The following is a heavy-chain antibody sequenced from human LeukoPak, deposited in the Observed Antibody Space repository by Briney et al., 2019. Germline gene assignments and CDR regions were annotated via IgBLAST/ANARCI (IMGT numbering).Heavy chain of an antibody. J-gene: IGHJ4*02. CDR1: GFTFSSYS. CDR3: ARGALGDYCNYD. V-gene: IGHV3-21*01. D-gene: IGHD4-11*01. CDR2: ISSSSSYI. Sequence: PGGSLRLSCAASGFTFSSYSMNWVRQAPGKGLEWVSSISSSSSYIYYADSVKGRFTISRDNAKNSLYLQMNSLRAEDTAVYYCARGALGDYCNYDWGQGTLVTVSS.